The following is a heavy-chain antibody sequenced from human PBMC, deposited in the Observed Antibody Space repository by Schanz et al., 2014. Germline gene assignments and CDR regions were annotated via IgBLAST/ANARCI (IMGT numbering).Heavy chain of an antibody. D-gene: IGHD2-8*01. Sequence: EVQLVESGGGLVQPGGSLRLSCAASGFTVSSNYMSWVRQAPGKGLEWVSVIYGGGITYYAESVKGRFTISRDSSRNTLYLQMNSLRAEDTAVCYCASLYDREYFDYWGQGTLVTVSS. CDR1: GFTVSSNY. CDR2: IYGGGIT. J-gene: IGHJ4*02. V-gene: IGHV3-66*01. CDR3: ASLYDREYFDY.